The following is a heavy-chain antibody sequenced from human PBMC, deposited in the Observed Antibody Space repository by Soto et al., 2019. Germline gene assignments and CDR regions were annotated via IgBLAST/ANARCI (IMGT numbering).Heavy chain of an antibody. CDR1: GFTFSSYW. V-gene: IGHV3-7*03. Sequence: GGSLRLSCAASGFTFSSYWMTWVRQAPGKGLEWVANINQDGSDKNYVDSVKGRFTISRDNAKNSLYLQMNSLKTEDTGIYYCTTDSYSTMIVVRFDYWGHGTLVTVSS. CDR2: INQDGSDK. CDR3: TTDSYSTMIVVRFDY. D-gene: IGHD3-22*01. J-gene: IGHJ4*01.